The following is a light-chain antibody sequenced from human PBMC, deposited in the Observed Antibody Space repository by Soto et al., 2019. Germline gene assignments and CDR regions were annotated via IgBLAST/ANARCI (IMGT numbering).Light chain of an antibody. Sequence: DIQMTQSPVSLSASVGDRATITCRASQTISRNLNWYQQKPGKAPKLLIFAASSLQSGIPLRFSGSGSGTDFTLTISSLQPEDFATYYCQQSYDTPLTFGGGTKVEIK. CDR2: AAS. CDR1: QTISRN. J-gene: IGKJ4*01. V-gene: IGKV1-39*01. CDR3: QQSYDTPLT.